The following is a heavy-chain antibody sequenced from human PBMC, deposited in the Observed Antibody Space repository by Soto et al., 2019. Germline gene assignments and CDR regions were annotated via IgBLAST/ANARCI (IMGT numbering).Heavy chain of an antibody. V-gene: IGHV3-15*01. Sequence: GGSLRLSCAASGFTFSNAWMSWVRQAPGKGLEWVGRIKSKTDGGTTDYAAPVKGRFTISRDDSKNTLYLQMNSLKTEDTAVYYCTTDPQEILWFGEGYYMDVWGKGTTVTVSS. D-gene: IGHD3-10*01. CDR3: TTDPQEILWFGEGYYMDV. CDR2: IKSKTDGGTT. J-gene: IGHJ6*03. CDR1: GFTFSNAW.